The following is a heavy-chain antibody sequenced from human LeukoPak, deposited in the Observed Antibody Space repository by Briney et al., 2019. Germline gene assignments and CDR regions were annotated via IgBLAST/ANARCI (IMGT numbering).Heavy chain of an antibody. J-gene: IGHJ4*02. Sequence: ASVKVSCKASGYTFTSYGISWVRQAPGQGLEWMGWISAYNGNTNYAQTLQGRVTMTTDTSTSTAYMELRSLRSDDTAVYYCARAGSDIVVVVAAEKIEPFDYWGQGTLVTVSS. V-gene: IGHV1-18*01. CDR2: ISAYNGNT. CDR3: ARAGSDIVVVVAAEKIEPFDY. D-gene: IGHD2-15*01. CDR1: GYTFTSYG.